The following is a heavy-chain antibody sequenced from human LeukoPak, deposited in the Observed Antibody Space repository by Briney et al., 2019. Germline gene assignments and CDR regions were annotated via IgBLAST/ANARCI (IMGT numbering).Heavy chain of an antibody. CDR1: GYTFTSYY. V-gene: IGHV1-46*01. J-gene: IGHJ6*02. Sequence: ASVKVSCKASGYTFTSYYMHWVRQAPGQGLEWMGIINPSGGSTSYAQKFQGRVTMTRDTSTSTVYMELSSLRSEDTAVYYCARRSPISGHTRYYYYGVDVWGQGTTVTVSS. CDR2: INPSGGST. D-gene: IGHD6-19*01. CDR3: ARRSPISGHTRYYYYGVDV.